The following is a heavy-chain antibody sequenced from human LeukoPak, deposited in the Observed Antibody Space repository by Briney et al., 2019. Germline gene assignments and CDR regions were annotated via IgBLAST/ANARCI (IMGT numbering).Heavy chain of an antibody. CDR3: ARADRGYMTGDY. CDR1: GYTFTSYY. J-gene: IGHJ4*02. CDR2: INPSGGST. V-gene: IGHV1-46*01. Sequence: ASVKVSCKASGYTFTSYYMHWVRQAPGQGLEWMGIINPSGGSTSYAQKFQGRVTMTRDMSTSTVYMELSSLRSEDTAVYYCARADRGYMTGDYWGQGTLVTVSS. D-gene: IGHD3-9*01.